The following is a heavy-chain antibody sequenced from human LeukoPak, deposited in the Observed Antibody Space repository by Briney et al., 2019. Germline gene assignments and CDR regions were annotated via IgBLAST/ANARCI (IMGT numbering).Heavy chain of an antibody. CDR1: GFTFDDYA. Sequence: PGRSLRLSCAASGFTFDDYAMHWVRQAPGKGLEWVSGISWNSGSIGYADSVKGRFTISRDNAKNSLYLQMNSLRAEDTALYYCAKARYGDYGHYFDYWGQGTLVTVSS. V-gene: IGHV3-9*01. CDR3: AKARYGDYGHYFDY. J-gene: IGHJ4*02. D-gene: IGHD4-17*01. CDR2: ISWNSGSI.